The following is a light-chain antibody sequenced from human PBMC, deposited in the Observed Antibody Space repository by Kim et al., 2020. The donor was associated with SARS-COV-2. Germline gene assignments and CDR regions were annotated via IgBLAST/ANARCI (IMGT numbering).Light chain of an antibody. V-gene: IGLV1-44*01. J-gene: IGLJ3*02. Sequence: QSVLTQPPSASGTPVQRVTISCSGSSANIGSNPLNWYQQLPGTAPKLLIYSNNQRPSGVPDRFSGSKSGTSASLAISGLQSEDEADYYCAAWDDSLNGWVFGGGTQLTVL. CDR3: AAWDDSLNGWV. CDR1: SANIGSNP. CDR2: SNN.